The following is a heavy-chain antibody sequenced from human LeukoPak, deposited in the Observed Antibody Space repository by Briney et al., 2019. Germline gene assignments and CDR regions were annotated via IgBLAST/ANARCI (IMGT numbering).Heavy chain of an antibody. CDR3: ARGDVVVSAAVRFDP. J-gene: IGHJ5*02. CDR2: ISAHNGKT. Sequence: GASVTVSCTASGYTFTIYGVTWVRQAPGQGLEWMGWISAHNGKTNYAQKFQGRVTMTTDTSTSTAYMELRSLRSDDTAVYYCARGDVVVSAAVRFDPWGQGTLVTVSS. D-gene: IGHD2-2*01. V-gene: IGHV1-18*01. CDR1: GYTFTIYG.